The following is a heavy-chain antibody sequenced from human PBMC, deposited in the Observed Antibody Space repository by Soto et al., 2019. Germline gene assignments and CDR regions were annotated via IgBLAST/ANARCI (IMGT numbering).Heavy chain of an antibody. CDR2: IYYSGST. Sequence: PSETLSLTCTVSGGSISSYYWSWIRQPPGKGLEWIGYIYYSGSTNYNPSLKSRVTISVDKSKNQFSLKLSSVTAADTAFYYCARTNEGYSYGYFDYWGQGTLVTVSS. CDR1: GGSISSYY. J-gene: IGHJ4*02. V-gene: IGHV4-59*01. D-gene: IGHD5-18*01. CDR3: ARTNEGYSYGYFDY.